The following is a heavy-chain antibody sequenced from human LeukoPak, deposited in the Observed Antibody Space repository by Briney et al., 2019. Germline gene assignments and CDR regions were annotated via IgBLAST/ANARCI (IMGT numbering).Heavy chain of an antibody. CDR1: GDIVSSNTAS. CDR2: TYYRSKWYN. V-gene: IGHV6-1*01. J-gene: IGHJ4*02. D-gene: IGHD6-13*01. Sequence: SQTLSLTCAISGDIVSSNTASWNWIRQSPSRGLEWPGRTYYRSKWYNDYAVSVKSRITINPDTSKNQFSLQLNSVTPEDTAVYYCARDVGYSSNWYYFQNWGQGTLVTVSS. CDR3: ARDVGYSSNWYYFQN.